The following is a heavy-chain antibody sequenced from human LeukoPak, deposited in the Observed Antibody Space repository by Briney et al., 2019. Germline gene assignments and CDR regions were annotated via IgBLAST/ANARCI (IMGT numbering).Heavy chain of an antibody. D-gene: IGHD5-12*01. J-gene: IGHJ4*02. Sequence: GGSLRLSCEASGFTFSGSVMHWVRQAPGGGLQWVALIRYDGSNEDYADSVKGRFTVSRDNSKNTLYLQMNSLTGEDTAVYYCAKDGYDDSFDYWGQGTLVTVSS. V-gene: IGHV3-30*02. CDR2: IRYDGSNE. CDR3: AKDGYDDSFDY. CDR1: GFTFSGSV.